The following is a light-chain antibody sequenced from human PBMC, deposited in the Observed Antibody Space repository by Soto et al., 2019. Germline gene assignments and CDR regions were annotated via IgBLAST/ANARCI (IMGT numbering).Light chain of an antibody. CDR2: EFS. J-gene: IGLJ1*01. Sequence: QSALTQPPSVSGSPGQSVTISCTGTSSDVGSYNSVSWYQQSPGTVPKLMIYEFSNRPSGVPDRFSGSKSGNTASLTISGLQAEDEADYYCSSYTTSNTHVFGTGTKLTVL. CDR3: SSYTTSNTHV. CDR1: SSDVGSYNS. V-gene: IGLV2-18*02.